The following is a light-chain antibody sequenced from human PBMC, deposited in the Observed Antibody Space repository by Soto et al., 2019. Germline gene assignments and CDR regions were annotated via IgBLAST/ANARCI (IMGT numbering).Light chain of an antibody. CDR2: GAS. CDR3: QQYGGSTRT. J-gene: IGKJ1*01. CDR1: QSVSSSY. V-gene: IGKV3-20*01. Sequence: EIVLTQSPGTLSLSRGEGATLSCRASQSVSSSYLSWYQQKPGQSPRLLIYGASGRATGIPDRITGSGSGTDFTLSISRLEPEDFAVYYCQQYGGSTRTFGQGTKVDI.